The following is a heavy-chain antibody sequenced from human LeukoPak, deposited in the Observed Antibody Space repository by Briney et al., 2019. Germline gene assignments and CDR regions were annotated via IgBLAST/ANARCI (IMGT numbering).Heavy chain of an antibody. CDR1: EFTFSRYG. CDR2: IRYDESDK. D-gene: IGHD3-10*01. CDR3: ATYYYASGNYYNYIYY. V-gene: IGHV3-30*02. J-gene: IGHJ4*02. Sequence: GGSLRLSCAASEFTFSRYGMHWVRQAPGKGLEWVAFIRYDESDKKYKDSVKGRFTVSKDNSKNTVSLQMHSLRVEDTAVYYCATYYYASGNYYNYIYYWGQGALVTVSS.